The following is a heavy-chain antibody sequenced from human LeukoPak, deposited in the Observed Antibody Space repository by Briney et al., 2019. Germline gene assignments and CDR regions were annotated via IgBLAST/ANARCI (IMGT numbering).Heavy chain of an antibody. V-gene: IGHV1-18*01. Sequence: GASVKVSCKASGYTFTSYGISWVRQAPGQGLEWMGWISAYNGNTNYAQKLQGRVTMTTDTSTSTAYMELRSLRSDDTAVYYCARGRYNWNFPAVRDYYYYYYMDVWGKGTTVTVSS. CDR2: ISAYNGNT. CDR1: GYTFTSYG. D-gene: IGHD1-7*01. CDR3: ARGRYNWNFPAVRDYYYYYYMDV. J-gene: IGHJ6*03.